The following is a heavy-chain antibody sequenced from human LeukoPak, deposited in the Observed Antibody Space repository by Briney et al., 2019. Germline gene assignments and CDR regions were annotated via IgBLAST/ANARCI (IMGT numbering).Heavy chain of an antibody. Sequence: SETLSLTCTVSGVSISSSSYYWGWIRQPPGKGLEWIGEIYHSGSTNYNPSLKSRVTISVDKFKNQFSLKLSSVTAADTAVYYCARYSSSWEYYFDYWGQGTLVTVSS. J-gene: IGHJ4*02. CDR1: GVSISSSSYY. D-gene: IGHD6-13*01. CDR3: ARYSSSWEYYFDY. V-gene: IGHV4-39*07. CDR2: IYHSGST.